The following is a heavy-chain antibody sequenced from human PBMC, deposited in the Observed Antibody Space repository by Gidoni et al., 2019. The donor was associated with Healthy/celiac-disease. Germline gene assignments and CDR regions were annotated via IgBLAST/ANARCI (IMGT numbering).Heavy chain of an antibody. CDR2: IYSGGST. CDR3: ARGPTYYYDSSGYYSYFDY. CDR1: GFTLSSNY. V-gene: IGHV3-53*01. Sequence: EVQLVESGGGLIQPGGSLRLSCAASGFTLSSNYMSWVRQAPGKGLEWVSVIYSGGSTYYADSVKGRFTISRDNSKNTLYLQMNSLRAEDTAVYYCARGPTYYYDSSGYYSYFDYWGQGTLVTVSS. D-gene: IGHD3-22*01. J-gene: IGHJ4*02.